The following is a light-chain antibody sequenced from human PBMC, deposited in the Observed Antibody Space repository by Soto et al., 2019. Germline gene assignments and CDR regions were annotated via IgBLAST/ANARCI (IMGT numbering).Light chain of an antibody. V-gene: IGKV3-15*01. CDR3: QQYNNGPLT. J-gene: IGKJ4*01. CDR2: SAS. Sequence: EIVMTQSPAPLSVSPGASATLSCRASQSVSSKLAWYQQKPGQAPRLLLDSASTRAPGSPARFSGSGSGTEVTPTISSRQSEDDAAYYCQQYNNGPLTVGGGTKVEIK. CDR1: QSVSSK.